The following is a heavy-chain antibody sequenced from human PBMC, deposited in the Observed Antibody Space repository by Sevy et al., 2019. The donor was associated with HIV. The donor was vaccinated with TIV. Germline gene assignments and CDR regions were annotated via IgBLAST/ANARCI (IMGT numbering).Heavy chain of an antibody. J-gene: IGHJ4*02. CDR1: GLTFSSYA. CDR2: ISYDGSKK. D-gene: IGHD5-18*01. V-gene: IGHV3-30-3*01. Sequence: GGSLRLSCAASGLTFSSYAMHWVRQAPGKGLQWVAVISYDGSKKFYADSVKGRFTISRDNSKNTLYLQMNSLRPEDTAVYYCARGSGVHGYTYDWEVDYWGQRTLVTVSS. CDR3: ARGSGVHGYTYDWEVDY.